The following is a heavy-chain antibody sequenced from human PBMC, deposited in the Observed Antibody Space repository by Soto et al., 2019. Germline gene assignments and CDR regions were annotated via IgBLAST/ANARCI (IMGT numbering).Heavy chain of an antibody. CDR3: ARAYGDWRYFDY. V-gene: IGHV3-33*01. CDR2: IWYDGSNK. D-gene: IGHD4-17*01. CDR1: GFTFSSYG. Sequence: QVYLVESGGGVVQPGTSLRLSCAASGFTFSSYGMHWVRQTPGKGLDWVAVIWYDGSNKYYADSVKGRFTISRDNSKNTLYLQVNSLRVEDTAVYYCARAYGDWRYFDYWGQGTLVTLSS. J-gene: IGHJ4*02.